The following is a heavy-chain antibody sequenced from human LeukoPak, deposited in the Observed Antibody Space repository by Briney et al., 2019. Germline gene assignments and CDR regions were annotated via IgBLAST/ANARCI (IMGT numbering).Heavy chain of an antibody. CDR2: ISSNGGST. CDR1: GFTFSSYA. J-gene: IGHJ5*02. D-gene: IGHD3-16*02. CDR3: ARDSTDDYVWGSYRDENWFDP. Sequence: GGSLRLSCAASGFTFSSYAMHWVRQAPGKGLEYVSAISSNGGSTYYANSVKGRFTISRDNSKNTLYLQMGRLRAEDMAVYYCARDSTDDYVWGSYRDENWFDPWGQGTLVTVSS. V-gene: IGHV3-64*01.